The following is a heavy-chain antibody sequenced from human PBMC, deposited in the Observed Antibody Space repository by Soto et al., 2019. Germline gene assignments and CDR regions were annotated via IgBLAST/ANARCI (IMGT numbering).Heavy chain of an antibody. D-gene: IGHD3-9*01. Sequence: PSATLSLTCAVSGASMTSFYWSWIRRPPGKGLEWIGYVHHSGSTDYNPSLESRATISTDTSNNHFSLRLSSVTAADTAVYYFASLAHETLTGYSYYYHYIDAWGKGTTVTVSS. J-gene: IGHJ6*03. CDR3: ASLAHETLTGYSYYYHYIDA. V-gene: IGHV4-59*08. CDR1: GASMTSFY. CDR2: VHHSGST.